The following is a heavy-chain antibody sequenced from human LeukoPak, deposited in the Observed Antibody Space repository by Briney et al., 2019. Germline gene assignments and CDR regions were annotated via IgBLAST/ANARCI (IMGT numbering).Heavy chain of an antibody. D-gene: IGHD3-16*02. CDR1: GFTFSSYS. J-gene: IGHJ5*02. CDR2: IYYSGST. V-gene: IGHV4-39*07. CDR3: ARAIMITFGGVIANNWFDP. Sequence: GSLRLSRAASGFTFSSYSMNWIRQPPGKGLEWIGSIYYSGSTYYDPSLKSRVTISVDTSKNQFSLKLSSVTAADTAVYYCARAIMITFGGVIANNWFDPWGQGTLVTVSS.